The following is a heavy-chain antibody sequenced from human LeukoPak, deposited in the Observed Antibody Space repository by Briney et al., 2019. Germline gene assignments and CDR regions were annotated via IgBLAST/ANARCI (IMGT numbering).Heavy chain of an antibody. V-gene: IGHV3-66*01. J-gene: IGHJ6*02. CDR1: GFTVSSNY. Sequence: SGGSLRLSCAASGFTVSSNYMSWVRQAPGKGLEWVSILYSGGSTYYADSVKGRFTISRDNSKNTMYLQMNSLRAEDTAVYYCARDLHYYVAMDVWGQGTTVTVSS. D-gene: IGHD3-10*02. CDR2: LYSGGST. CDR3: ARDLHYYVAMDV.